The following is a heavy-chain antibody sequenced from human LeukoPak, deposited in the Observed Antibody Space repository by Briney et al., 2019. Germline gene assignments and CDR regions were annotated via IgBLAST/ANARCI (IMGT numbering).Heavy chain of an antibody. CDR2: ISGSGGST. CDR3: AKDQVDTAMATYNWFDP. V-gene: IGHV3-23*01. CDR1: GFTFSSYA. D-gene: IGHD5-18*01. J-gene: IGHJ5*02. Sequence: GGSLRLSCAASGFTFSSYAMSWVRQAPGKGLEWVSAISGSGGSTYYADSVKGRFTISRDNSKNSLYLQMNSLRAEDTAVYYCAKDQVDTAMATYNWFDPWGQGTLVTVSS.